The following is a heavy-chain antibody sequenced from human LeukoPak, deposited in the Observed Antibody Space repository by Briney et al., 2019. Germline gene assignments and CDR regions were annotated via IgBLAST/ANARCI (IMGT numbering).Heavy chain of an antibody. CDR1: GFTFSFYG. V-gene: IGHV3-30*02. D-gene: IGHD1-26*01. Sequence: GGSLRLSCAASGFTFSFYGMHWVRQAPGKGLEWVAFIRKDGSNQFYADSVKGRFTISRDNSKNTVYLQMNSLRPEDTALYHCAKDITESGSYDFDFWGQGILVTVSS. J-gene: IGHJ4*02. CDR2: IRKDGSNQ. CDR3: AKDITESGSYDFDF.